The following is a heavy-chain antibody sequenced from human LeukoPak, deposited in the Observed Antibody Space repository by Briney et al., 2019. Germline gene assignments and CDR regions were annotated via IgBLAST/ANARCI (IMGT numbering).Heavy chain of an antibody. J-gene: IGHJ3*02. D-gene: IGHD3-22*01. Sequence: GGSLRLSCAASGFTFSSYAMRGVRQAPGKGLEWVAVISYDGSEKYYADSVKGRFTISRDKSKNTLCLQMYRLRAEDTAGYFCGGDSSGSVAFYIWGRRTTVTVSS. CDR1: GFTFSSYA. CDR3: GGDSSGSVAFYI. V-gene: IGHV3-30-3*01. CDR2: ISYDGSEK.